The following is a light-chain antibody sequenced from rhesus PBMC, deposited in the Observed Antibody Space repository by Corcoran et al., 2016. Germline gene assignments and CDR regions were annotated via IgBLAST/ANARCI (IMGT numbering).Light chain of an antibody. CDR1: QGISRW. J-gene: IGKJ1*01. CDR2: KAS. CDR3: QQYDNTPWT. V-gene: IGKV1-21*01. Sequence: DILMTQSPSSLSASVGDTVTITCRASQGISRWLAWYQQKPGKAPNLLIQKASTLQSGVPSRFSGSGSGKAFTLTLSGLQSEDFATYFFQQYDNTPWTFGQGTKVDIK.